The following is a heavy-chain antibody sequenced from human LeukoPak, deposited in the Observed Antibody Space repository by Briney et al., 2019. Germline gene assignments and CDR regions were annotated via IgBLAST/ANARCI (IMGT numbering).Heavy chain of an antibody. D-gene: IGHD3-22*01. CDR1: GFTFSSYA. Sequence: GGSLRLSCAASGFTFSSYAMHWVRQAPGKGLEWVAVISYDGSNKYYADSVKGRFTISRDNSKNTLYLQMNSLRAEDTAVYYCAKAERLLNPNSYYDSSGYYDYWGQGTLVTVSS. V-gene: IGHV3-30-3*01. CDR2: ISYDGSNK. CDR3: AKAERLLNPNSYYDSSGYYDY. J-gene: IGHJ4*02.